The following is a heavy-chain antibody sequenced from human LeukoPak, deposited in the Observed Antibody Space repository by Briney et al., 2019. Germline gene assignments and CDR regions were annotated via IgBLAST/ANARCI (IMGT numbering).Heavy chain of an antibody. CDR1: GYTFTGYY. Sequence: APVKVSCKASGYTFTGYYMHWVRQAPGQGLEWMGWINPNSGGTNYAQKFQGRVTMTRDTSISTAYMELSRLRSDDTAVYYCARDGFLWGSGYSNWFDPWGQGTLVAVSS. CDR3: ARDGFLWGSGYSNWFDP. J-gene: IGHJ5*02. D-gene: IGHD3-22*01. CDR2: INPNSGGT. V-gene: IGHV1-2*02.